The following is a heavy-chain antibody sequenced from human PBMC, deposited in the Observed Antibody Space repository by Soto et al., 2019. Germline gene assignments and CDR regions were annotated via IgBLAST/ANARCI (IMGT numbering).Heavy chain of an antibody. CDR3: AKVTKRAAAGRYEYYKYGMDV. V-gene: IGHV3-23*01. CDR2: ISGSGGSS. D-gene: IGHD6-13*01. Sequence: EVQLLESGGALEHPGGSLRLSCAASGFAFSTYAMTWVRQAPGKGLEWVSVISGSGGSSYYAASVKGRFTISTDNSKNTLYLQMNGLRAEDTALYYCAKVTKRAAAGRYEYYKYGMDVWGQGTTVTVSS. J-gene: IGHJ6*02. CDR1: GFAFSTYA.